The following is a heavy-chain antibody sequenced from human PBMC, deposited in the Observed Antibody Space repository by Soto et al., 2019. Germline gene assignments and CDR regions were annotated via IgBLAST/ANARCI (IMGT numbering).Heavy chain of an antibody. Sequence: PVGSLRLSCAFSVCPLEKYGMNCVRQAPGKWLEWVSSISFSGDYIYYADSVKGRFTISRDNARNSLYLQMNRLGVDDTALYFCARATYNWNHEYWGQGTQVSVS. CDR3: ARATYNWNHEY. CDR1: VCPLEKYG. J-gene: IGHJ4*02. CDR2: ISFSGDYI. V-gene: IGHV3-21*01. D-gene: IGHD1-20*01.